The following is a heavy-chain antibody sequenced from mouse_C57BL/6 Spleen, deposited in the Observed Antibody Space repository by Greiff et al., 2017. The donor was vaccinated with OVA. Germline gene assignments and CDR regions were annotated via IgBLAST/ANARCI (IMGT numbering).Heavy chain of an antibody. D-gene: IGHD1-1*01. J-gene: IGHJ1*03. Sequence: QVHVKQPGAELVKPGASVKMSCKASGYTFTSYWITWVKQRPGQGLEWIGDIYPGSGSTNYNEKFKSKATLTVDTSSSTAYMQLSSLTSEDSAVYYCARGVITTVVDYWYFDVWDTGTTVTVSS. V-gene: IGHV1-55*01. CDR2: IYPGSGST. CDR1: GYTFTSYW. CDR3: ARGVITTVVDYWYFDV.